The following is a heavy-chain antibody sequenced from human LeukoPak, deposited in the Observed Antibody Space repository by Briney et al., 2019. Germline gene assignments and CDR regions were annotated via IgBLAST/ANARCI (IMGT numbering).Heavy chain of an antibody. J-gene: IGHJ4*01. CDR1: GFTFSDYW. Sequence: GGSLRLSCAVSGFTFSDYWMNWVRQAPGKGLEWVASINQNGGEKHYVDSVKGRFTISRDNPRNSLYLQMSSLRAEDTAVYYCARDGTAPGLYFDLWGQGTLVTVSS. D-gene: IGHD6-13*01. V-gene: IGHV3-7*01. CDR3: ARDGTAPGLYFDL. CDR2: INQNGGEK.